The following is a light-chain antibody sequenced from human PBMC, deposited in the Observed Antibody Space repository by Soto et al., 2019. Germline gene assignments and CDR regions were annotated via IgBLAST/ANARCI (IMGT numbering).Light chain of an antibody. J-gene: IGKJ2*01. Sequence: EIVLTQSPGTLSLSPGERATLSCRASQSVSNSHLAWHQQKPGQAPRLLIYGASSRATGTPDRFSGSGSGTDFTLTISRLEPEDSAVYYCQQYGSSPYTFGQGTKLEIK. V-gene: IGKV3-20*01. CDR3: QQYGSSPYT. CDR2: GAS. CDR1: QSVSNSH.